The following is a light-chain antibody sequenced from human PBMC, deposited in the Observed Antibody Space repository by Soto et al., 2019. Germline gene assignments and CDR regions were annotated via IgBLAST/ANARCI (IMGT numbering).Light chain of an antibody. CDR1: ETISSSY. CDR3: QQYHRSPWT. CDR2: GAS. V-gene: IGKV3-20*01. J-gene: IGKJ1*01. Sequence: EIVLTQSPGTLSLSPGEGATLSCRASETISSSYLAWYQQKPGQAPRLLMYGASSRATGIPDRFSGSGSGTDFTLTISRLEPEDFAVYYCQQYHRSPWTFGQGTRVEIK.